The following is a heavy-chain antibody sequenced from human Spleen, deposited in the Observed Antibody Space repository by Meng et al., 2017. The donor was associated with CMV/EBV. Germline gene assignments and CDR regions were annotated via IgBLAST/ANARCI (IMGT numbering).Heavy chain of an antibody. CDR3: ARVGGVHSSIQGDYFDY. D-gene: IGHD6-13*01. J-gene: IGHJ4*02. Sequence: SETLSLTCAVYGGSFSGYYWSWIRQPPGKGLEWIGEINHSGSTNYNPSLKSRVTISVDTSKNQFSLKLSSVTAADTAVYYCARVGGVHSSIQGDYFDYWGQGTVVTVSS. CDR2: INHSGST. CDR1: GGSFSGYY. V-gene: IGHV4-34*01.